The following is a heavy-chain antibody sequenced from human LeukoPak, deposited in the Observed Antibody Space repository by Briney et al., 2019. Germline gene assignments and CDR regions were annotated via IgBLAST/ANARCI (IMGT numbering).Heavy chain of an antibody. V-gene: IGHV1-46*03. CDR2: INPSGGST. J-gene: IGHJ4*02. CDR1: GYTFTSYY. CDR3: ARDSSSWYKMQYYFDY. D-gene: IGHD6-13*01. Sequence: ASVKVSCKASGYTFTSYYMHWVRQAPGQGLEWMGIINPSGGSTSYAQKFQGRVTMTRDTSTSKVYMELSSLRSEDTAVYYCARDSSSWYKMQYYFDYWGQGTLVTVSS.